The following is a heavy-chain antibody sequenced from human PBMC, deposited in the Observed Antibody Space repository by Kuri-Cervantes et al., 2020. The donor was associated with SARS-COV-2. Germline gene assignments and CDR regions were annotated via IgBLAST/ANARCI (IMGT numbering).Heavy chain of an antibody. Sequence: GGSLRLSCAASGMIFSRYWMSWVRQAPGKGLEWVSAISGSGGSTYYADSVKGRFTISRDNSKNTLYLQMNSLRAEDTAVYYCAKDDYSGSYNFDYWGQGTLVTVSS. J-gene: IGHJ4*02. CDR1: GMIFSRYW. V-gene: IGHV3-23*01. D-gene: IGHD1-26*01. CDR2: ISGSGGST. CDR3: AKDDYSGSYNFDY.